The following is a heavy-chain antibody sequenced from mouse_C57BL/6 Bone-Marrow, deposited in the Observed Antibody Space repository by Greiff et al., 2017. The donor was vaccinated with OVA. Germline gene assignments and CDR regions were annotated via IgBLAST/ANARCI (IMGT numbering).Heavy chain of an antibody. Sequence: VQLQQSGAELVRPGTSVKMSCKASGYTFTNYWIGWAKQRPGHGLEWIGDIYPGGGYTNSNEKFKGKATLTADKPSSTAYMQFSSLTSEDSAIYYCARYYYGSRNFDYWGQGTTLTVSS. CDR2: IYPGGGYT. V-gene: IGHV1-63*01. J-gene: IGHJ2*01. CDR1: GYTFTNYW. CDR3: ARYYYGSRNFDY. D-gene: IGHD1-1*01.